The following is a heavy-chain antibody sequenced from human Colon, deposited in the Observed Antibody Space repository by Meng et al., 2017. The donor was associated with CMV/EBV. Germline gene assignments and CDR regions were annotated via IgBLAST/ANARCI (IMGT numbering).Heavy chain of an antibody. CDR2: INHSGTT. J-gene: IGHJ4*02. CDR3: ARGWVRDRSSLHFDY. D-gene: IGHD6-6*01. V-gene: IGHV4-34*01. Sequence: QVPPQQGGAGLLKPSETLSLTCALYGGSFTNYYWSWIRQPPGKGLEWIAEINHSGTTYYNPSLKSRVTLSLDSSTNQFSLKLSSVTAADAAIYYCARGWVRDRSSLHFDYWGQGTLVTVSS. CDR1: GGSFTNYY.